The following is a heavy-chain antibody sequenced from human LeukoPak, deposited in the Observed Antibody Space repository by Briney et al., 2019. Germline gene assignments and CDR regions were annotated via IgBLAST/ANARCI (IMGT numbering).Heavy chain of an antibody. CDR3: AREPGP. J-gene: IGHJ5*02. V-gene: IGHV3-48*01. CDR1: GFTFNSYS. D-gene: IGHD7-27*01. Sequence: SGGSLRLSCAASGFTFNSYSMNWVRQAPGKGLEWVSFISSSSSTIYYADSVKGRFTISRDNAKNSLYLQMNSLRAEDTGVYFCAREPGPWGQGTLVTVSS. CDR2: ISSSSSTI.